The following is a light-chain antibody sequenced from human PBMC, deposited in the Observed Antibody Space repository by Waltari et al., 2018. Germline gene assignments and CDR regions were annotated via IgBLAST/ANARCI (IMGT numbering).Light chain of an antibody. J-gene: IGKJ2*02. CDR3: QQTYSALCCT. Sequence: IQMTQSPVSLSASVGDTVTITCRASHNIGTFLSWYQQRPAKAPTVLIYAASTLQRGVPSRFSGSGSGTDFTLTIFSLQPEDFATYFCQQTYSALCCTFGQGTKLEIK. CDR2: AAS. CDR1: HNIGTF. V-gene: IGKV1-39*01.